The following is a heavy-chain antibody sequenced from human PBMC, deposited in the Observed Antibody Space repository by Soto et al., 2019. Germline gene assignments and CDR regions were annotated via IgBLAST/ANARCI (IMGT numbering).Heavy chain of an antibody. CDR1: GGSISSGGYY. D-gene: IGHD1-26*01. CDR2: IYYSGST. CDR3: ARDNPIVGATRYYFDY. Sequence: SETLSLTCTVSGGSISSGGYYWSWIRQHPGKGLEWIGYIYYSGSTYYNPSLKSRVTISVDTSKNQFSLKLSSVTAADTAVYYCARDNPIVGATRYYFDYWGRGTLVTVSS. V-gene: IGHV4-31*03. J-gene: IGHJ4*02.